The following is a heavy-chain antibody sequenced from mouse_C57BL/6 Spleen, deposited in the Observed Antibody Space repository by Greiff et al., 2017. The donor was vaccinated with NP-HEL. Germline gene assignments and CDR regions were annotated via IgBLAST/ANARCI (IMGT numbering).Heavy chain of an antibody. J-gene: IGHJ2*01. CDR3: ARGGGFDY. Sequence: EVMLVESEGGLVQPGRSMKLSCTASGFTFSDYYMAWVRQVPEKGLEWVANINYDGSSTYYLDSLKSRFIISRDNAKNILYLQMSSLKSEDTATYYCARGGGFDYWGQGTTLTVSS. CDR2: INYDGSST. V-gene: IGHV5-16*01. CDR1: GFTFSDYY.